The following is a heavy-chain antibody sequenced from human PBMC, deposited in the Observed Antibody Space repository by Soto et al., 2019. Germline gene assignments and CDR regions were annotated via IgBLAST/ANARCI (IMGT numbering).Heavy chain of an antibody. V-gene: IGHV4-30-4*08. CDR1: GGSISSGTHY. CDR2: VYFSGSA. D-gene: IGHD3-16*01. CDR3: ARVPRGGAMGHGGLDG. J-gene: IGHJ3*01. Sequence: QVHLQESGPGLVRPSQTLSLTCTVSGGSISSGTHYWSWIRQTPGKGLEFIGHVYFSGSAYYKAPPEGRVNITRATSKNKCARTVDSVTAADTAIDFWARVPRGGAMGHGGLDGWGPGKVVIVSS.